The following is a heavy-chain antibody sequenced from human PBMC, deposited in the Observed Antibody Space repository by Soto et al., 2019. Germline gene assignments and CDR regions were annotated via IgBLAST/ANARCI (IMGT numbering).Heavy chain of an antibody. CDR1: GFTFSSYW. V-gene: IGHV3-7*01. Sequence: GGSLRLSCAASGFTFSSYWMSWVRQAPGKGLEWVANIKQDGSEKYYVDSVKGRFTISRDNAKNSLYLQMNSLRAEDTAVYYCARSLTIFGVVTATYYFDYWGQGTLVTVSS. D-gene: IGHD3-3*01. CDR3: ARSLTIFGVVTATYYFDY. J-gene: IGHJ4*02. CDR2: IKQDGSEK.